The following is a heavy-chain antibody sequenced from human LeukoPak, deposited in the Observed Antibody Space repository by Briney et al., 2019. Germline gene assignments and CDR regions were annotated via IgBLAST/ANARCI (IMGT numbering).Heavy chain of an antibody. J-gene: IGHJ4*02. Sequence: GRSLRLSCAASGFTFSSYGMHWVRQAPGKGLEWVAVISYDGSNKYYADSVKGRFTISRDNSKNTLYLQMNSLRAEDTAVYYCAKDHDGSGSYVDYWGQGTLVTVSS. V-gene: IGHV3-30*18. CDR1: GFTFSSYG. D-gene: IGHD3-10*01. CDR2: ISYDGSNK. CDR3: AKDHDGSGSYVDY.